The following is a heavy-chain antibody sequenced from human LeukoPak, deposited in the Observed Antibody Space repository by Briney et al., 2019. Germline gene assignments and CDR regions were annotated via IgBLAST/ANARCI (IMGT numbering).Heavy chain of an antibody. CDR3: ARGYYYMDV. V-gene: IGHV3-53*01. CDR2: IYSGGST. Sequence: GGSLRLSCAASGFTVSSDYMNWVRQAPGKGLEWVSVIYSGGSTYYADSVKGRFTISRDSSKNTLYLQMNSLRAADAAVYYCARGYYYMDVWGKGTTVTVS. CDR1: GFTVSSDY. J-gene: IGHJ6*03.